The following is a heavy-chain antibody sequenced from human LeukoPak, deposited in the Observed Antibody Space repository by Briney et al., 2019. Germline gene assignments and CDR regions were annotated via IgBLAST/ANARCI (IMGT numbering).Heavy chain of an antibody. CDR1: GGTFSSYA. Sequence: SVKVSCKASGGTFSSYAISWVRQAPGQGLEWMGRIIPILGIANYAQKFQGRVTITADKSTSTAYMELSSLRSEDTAVYYCARVGAKGAFDIWGQGTMVTVSS. D-gene: IGHD4/OR15-4a*01. CDR2: IIPILGIA. V-gene: IGHV1-69*04. J-gene: IGHJ3*02. CDR3: ARVGAKGAFDI.